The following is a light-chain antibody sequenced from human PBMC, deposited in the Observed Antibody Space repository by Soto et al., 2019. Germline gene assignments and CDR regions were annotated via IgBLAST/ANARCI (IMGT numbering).Light chain of an antibody. CDR2: GAS. Sequence: EIVLTQSPATLSFSPGERATRSCRASQSVSSSLAWYQQKPGQAPRLLIYGASNGAAGIPARFSGTGSGTDFTLTISSLEPDDFAVYYCQQRYNWPLTFGGGTKVDI. CDR1: QSVSSS. CDR3: QQRYNWPLT. J-gene: IGKJ4*01. V-gene: IGKV3-11*01.